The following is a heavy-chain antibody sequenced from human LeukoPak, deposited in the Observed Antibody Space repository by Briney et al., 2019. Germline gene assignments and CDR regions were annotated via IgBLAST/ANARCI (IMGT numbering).Heavy chain of an antibody. J-gene: IGHJ3*02. V-gene: IGHV3-30*18. CDR2: ISYDGSNK. Sequence: PGGSLRLSCAASGFTFSSYGMHWVRQAPGKGLEWVAVISYDGSNKYYADSVKGRLTISRDNSKNTLYLQMNSLRAEDTAVYYCAKLIYYGSGTTGAFDIWGQGTMVTVSS. D-gene: IGHD3-10*01. CDR1: GFTFSSYG. CDR3: AKLIYYGSGTTGAFDI.